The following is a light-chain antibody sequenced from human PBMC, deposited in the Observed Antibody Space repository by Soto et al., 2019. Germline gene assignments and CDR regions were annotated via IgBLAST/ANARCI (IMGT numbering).Light chain of an antibody. V-gene: IGKV3-20*01. CDR2: GAS. CDR1: QSVNNNY. J-gene: IGKJ2*01. CDR3: QQYGSSPYT. Sequence: EIVLTQSPGTLSLSPGERATLTCRASQSVNNNYLAWYQQKPGQAPRLLIYGASIRATGIPDRFSGSGSGTDFTLTINRLEPEDFAVYYCQQYGSSPYTFGQGTKLEIK.